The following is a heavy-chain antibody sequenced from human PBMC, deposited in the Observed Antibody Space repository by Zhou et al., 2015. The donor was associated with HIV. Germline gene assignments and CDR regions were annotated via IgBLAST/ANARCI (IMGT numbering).Heavy chain of an antibody. CDR2: ISWNSGSI. CDR1: GFTFDDYA. CDR3: ARDPTPAFRGWYFDL. Sequence: EVQLVESGGGLVQPGRSLRLSCAVSGFTFDDYAMHWVRQPPGKGLEWVSGISWNSGSIGYADSVKGRFTISRDNAKSTLYLQMDSLRAEDTAVYYCARDPTPAFRGWYFDLWGRGTLITVSS. V-gene: IGHV3-9*01. D-gene: IGHD3-3*02. J-gene: IGHJ2*01.